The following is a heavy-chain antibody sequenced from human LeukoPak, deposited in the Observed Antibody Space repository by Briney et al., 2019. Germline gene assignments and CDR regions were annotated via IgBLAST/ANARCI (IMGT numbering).Heavy chain of an antibody. CDR2: IYYSGST. Sequence: SETLSLTCTVSGGSISSYHWSWIRQPPGKGLEWIGYIYYSGSTNYNPSLKSRVTISVDTSKNQFSLKLSSVTAADTAVYYCARNYYDSSGYYHDAFDIWGQGTMVTVSS. V-gene: IGHV4-59*01. D-gene: IGHD3-22*01. CDR1: GGSISSYH. CDR3: ARNYYDSSGYYHDAFDI. J-gene: IGHJ3*02.